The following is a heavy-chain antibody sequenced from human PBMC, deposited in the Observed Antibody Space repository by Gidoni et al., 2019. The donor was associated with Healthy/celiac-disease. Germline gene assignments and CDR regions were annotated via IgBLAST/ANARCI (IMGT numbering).Heavy chain of an antibody. CDR3: AKDMPYGDYVGGAFDI. Sequence: EVQLLESGGGLVQPGGSLRLSCAASGFPFSSYAMSWVRQAPGKGLGWVSASSGSGRSTYYADSVKGRFTISRDNSKNTLYLQMNSLRAEDTAVYYCAKDMPYGDYVGGAFDIWGQGTMVTVSS. CDR1: GFPFSSYA. D-gene: IGHD4-17*01. J-gene: IGHJ3*02. V-gene: IGHV3-23*01. CDR2: SSGSGRST.